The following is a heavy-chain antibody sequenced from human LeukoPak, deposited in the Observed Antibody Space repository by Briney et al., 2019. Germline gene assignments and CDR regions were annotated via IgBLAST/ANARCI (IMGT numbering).Heavy chain of an antibody. Sequence: GGSLRLSCAASGFTFRSYWMHWVRQAPGKGLVWVSRINSDGSSTSYADSVKGRFTISRDNAKNTLYLQMHSLRAEDTAVYCCARDQGSAGCDAFDIWGQGTMATVSS. CDR3: ARDQGSAGCDAFDI. J-gene: IGHJ3*02. CDR1: GFTFRSYW. D-gene: IGHD3-10*01. V-gene: IGHV3-74*01. CDR2: INSDGSST.